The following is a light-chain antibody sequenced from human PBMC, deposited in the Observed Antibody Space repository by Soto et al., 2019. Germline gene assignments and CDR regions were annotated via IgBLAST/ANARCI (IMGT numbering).Light chain of an antibody. V-gene: IGKV3-20*01. Sequence: EIVLSQSPGTLSLSPGEKATPSSRASQSVSNYLAWYQRKPGQAPRLLIYGASSRATGIPDRFSGSGSGTDFTLTISRLEPEDFAVYYCHQYGGSPQTFGQGTKVDIK. J-gene: IGKJ1*01. CDR3: HQYGGSPQT. CDR1: QSVSNY. CDR2: GAS.